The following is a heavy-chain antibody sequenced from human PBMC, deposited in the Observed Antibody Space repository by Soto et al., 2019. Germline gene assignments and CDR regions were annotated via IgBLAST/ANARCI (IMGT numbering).Heavy chain of an antibody. V-gene: IGHV1-58*01. CDR2: IVIGSGNT. CDR3: AADPLDYSNDVYLPNWFDP. D-gene: IGHD4-4*01. Sequence: SVKVSCKASGFTFTSSAVQWVRQARGQRLEWIGWIVIGSGNTNYAQKFQERVTITRDMSTSTAYMELSSLRSEDTAVYYCAADPLDYSNDVYLPNWFDPWGQGTLVTVSS. J-gene: IGHJ5*02. CDR1: GFTFTSSA.